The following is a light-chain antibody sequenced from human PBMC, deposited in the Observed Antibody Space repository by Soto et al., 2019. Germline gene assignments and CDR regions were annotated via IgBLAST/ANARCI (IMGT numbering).Light chain of an antibody. V-gene: IGLV6-57*04. CDR2: EDK. CDR3: QSYDSSSVV. Sequence: NFMLTQPHSVSESPGKTVTISCTRSSGSIGSNYVQWYQQRPGSAPTTVIYEDKQRPSGVPDRFSGSTDGSSNSASLTISGLQTEDEADYYCQSYDSSSVVFGGGTQLTV. CDR1: SGSIGSNY. J-gene: IGLJ2*01.